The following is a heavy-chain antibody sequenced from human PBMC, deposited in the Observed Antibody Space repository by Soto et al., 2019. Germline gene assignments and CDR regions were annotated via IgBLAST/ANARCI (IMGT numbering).Heavy chain of an antibody. CDR2: INAGNGNT. Sequence: KGACKASGYTFTSDGIHCVRQAAGQRLEWMGWINAGNGNTKYSQKFQGRVTITRDTSASTAYMELTSLRSEDTAVYYCARELQGLYYFDYWGQGTLVTVSS. V-gene: IGHV1-3*01. D-gene: IGHD2-15*01. J-gene: IGHJ4*02. CDR3: ARELQGLYYFDY. CDR1: GYTFTSDG.